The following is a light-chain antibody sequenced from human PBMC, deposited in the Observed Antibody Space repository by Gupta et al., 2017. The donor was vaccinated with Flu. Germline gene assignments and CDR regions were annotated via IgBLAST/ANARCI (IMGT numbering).Light chain of an antibody. CDR2: ATN. V-gene: IGLV1-51*02. CDR1: SPNTAINY. CDR3: GTWDSSLTAYV. J-gene: IGLJ1*01. Sequence: YVFTHPPSVSPAPGQRVSISCSGSSPNTAINYVSWYQQFPGAAPKLLIYATNNPPSEIADRFSGSKSGTSATLAITGLQTGDEANYYCGTWDSSLTAYVFGSGTTVTVL.